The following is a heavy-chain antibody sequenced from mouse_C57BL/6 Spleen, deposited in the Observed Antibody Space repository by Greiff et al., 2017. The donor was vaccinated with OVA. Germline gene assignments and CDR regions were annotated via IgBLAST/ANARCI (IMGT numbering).Heavy chain of an antibody. CDR1: GYAFTNYL. CDR2: INPGSGGT. J-gene: IGHJ1*03. CDR3: ARAGEITTVGDWYFDV. Sequence: QVHVKQSGAELVRPGTSVKVSCKASGYAFTNYLIEWVKQRPGQGLEWIGVINPGSGGTNYNEKFKGKATLTADKSSSTAYMQLSSLTSEDSAVYFCARAGEITTVGDWYFDVWGTGTTVTVSS. D-gene: IGHD1-1*01. V-gene: IGHV1-54*01.